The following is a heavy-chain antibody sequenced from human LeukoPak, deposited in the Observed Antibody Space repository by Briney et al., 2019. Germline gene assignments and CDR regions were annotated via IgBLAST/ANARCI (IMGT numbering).Heavy chain of an antibody. Sequence: PSQTLSLTRTLCGGSKSSGGYYCRWIRQHPGKGLEWIGYIYYSGSTYYNPSLKSRVTISVDTSKNQFSLKLSSVTAADTAVYSCARVIFGVVIDYWGQGTLVTVSS. V-gene: IGHV4-31*03. J-gene: IGHJ4*02. CDR1: GGSKSSGGYY. CDR3: ARVIFGVVIDY. D-gene: IGHD3-3*01. CDR2: IYYSGST.